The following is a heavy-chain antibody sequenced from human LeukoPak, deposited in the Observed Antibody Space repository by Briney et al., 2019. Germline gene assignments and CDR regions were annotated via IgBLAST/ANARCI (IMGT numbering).Heavy chain of an antibody. J-gene: IGHJ5*02. D-gene: IGHD5-18*01. CDR1: GGSFSGYY. V-gene: IGHV4-34*01. Sequence: SETLSLTCAVYGGSFSGYYWSWIRQPPGKGLEWIGEINHSGSTNYNPSLKSRVTISVDTSKNQFSLKLSPVTAADTAVYDCARGGYSYGRLKNWFDPWGQGTLVTVSS. CDR3: ARGGYSYGRLKNWFDP. CDR2: INHSGST.